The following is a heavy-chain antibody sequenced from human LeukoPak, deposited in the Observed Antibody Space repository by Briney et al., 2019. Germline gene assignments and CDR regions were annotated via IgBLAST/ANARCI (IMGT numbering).Heavy chain of an antibody. V-gene: IGHV1-2*06. D-gene: IGHD6-13*01. Sequence: ASVKVSCKASGYTFTGYYMHWVRQAPGQGLEWMGRINPNNDGTSYARKFQGRVTMTRDTSISTAYMELTRLRSDDMAVYYCAIGMAALGTFDCWGQGTLVTVSS. CDR1: GYTFTGYY. J-gene: IGHJ4*02. CDR2: INPNNDGT. CDR3: AIGMAALGTFDC.